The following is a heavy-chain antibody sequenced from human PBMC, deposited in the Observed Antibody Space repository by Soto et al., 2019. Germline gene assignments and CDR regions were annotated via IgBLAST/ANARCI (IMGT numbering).Heavy chain of an antibody. CDR2: ISYDGSNK. Sequence: GGSLRLSCAASGFTFSSYGMHWVRQAPGKGLEWVAVISYDGSNKYYADSVKGRFTISRDSSKNTVYLQMSSLRAEDTAVYFCVKDWTGSSCPCMVVWGQGTTVTVSS. J-gene: IGHJ6*02. CDR3: VKDWTGSSCPCMVV. V-gene: IGHV3-30*18. CDR1: GFTFSSYG. D-gene: IGHD6-13*01.